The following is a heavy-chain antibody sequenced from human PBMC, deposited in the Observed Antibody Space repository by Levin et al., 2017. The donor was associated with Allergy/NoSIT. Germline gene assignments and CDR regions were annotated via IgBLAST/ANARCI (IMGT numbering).Heavy chain of an antibody. Sequence: MPSETLSLTCNVSGDSMNNYVWSWIRQPPGKGLEWVGTIFYGGSVRYNFSLMSRVTIEMDVSRNQLSLKLNSVSAADTAMYYCASALFSSGFDHFAYWGQGTLATVSS. CDR1: GDSMNNYV. D-gene: IGHD3-22*01. J-gene: IGHJ4*02. V-gene: IGHV4-59*08. CDR2: IFYGGSV. CDR3: ASALFSSGFDHFAY.